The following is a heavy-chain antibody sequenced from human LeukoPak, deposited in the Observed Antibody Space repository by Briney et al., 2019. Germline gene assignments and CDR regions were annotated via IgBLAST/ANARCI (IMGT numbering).Heavy chain of an antibody. CDR2: ISGSSSYI. D-gene: IGHD6-13*01. V-gene: IGHV3-21*01. CDR3: ARRDGSTWSIDY. J-gene: IGHJ4*02. CDR1: GFTFSSYI. Sequence: GGSLRLSCAASGFTFSSYIMNWVRQAPGKGLEWVSSISGSSSYIYYADSLKGRVTISRDNAKNSLYLQMNSLRAEDTAVYYCARRDGSTWSIDYWGQGTLVTVSS.